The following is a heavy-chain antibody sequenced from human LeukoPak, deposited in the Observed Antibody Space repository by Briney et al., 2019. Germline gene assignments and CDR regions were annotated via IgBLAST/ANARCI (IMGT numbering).Heavy chain of an antibody. CDR1: GFTASSNY. D-gene: IGHD2-21*02. V-gene: IGHV3-53*01. CDR3: ARGNGYGPRILWWGHFDY. Sequence: GGSLRLSCAASGFTASSNYMSWVRKAPGKGLEGVPVFYSGGSTYYADSVKGRFTISRDNSKNTLYLQMNSLRAEDTAVYYCARGNGYGPRILWWGHFDYWGQGTLVTVSS. CDR2: FYSGGST. J-gene: IGHJ4*02.